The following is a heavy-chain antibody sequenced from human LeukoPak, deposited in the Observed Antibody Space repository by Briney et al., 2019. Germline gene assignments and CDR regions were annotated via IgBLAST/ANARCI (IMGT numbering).Heavy chain of an antibody. D-gene: IGHD3-9*01. CDR2: ISAYNGNT. V-gene: IGHV1-18*01. Sequence: ASVKVSCKASGYTFTSYGITWVPQAPGQGLEWMGWISAYNGNTNYAQKVQGRVTMTRNTSISTAYTELSSLRSEDTAVYYCAREVDILTVTYAFDIWGQGTMVTVSS. CDR3: AREVDILTVTYAFDI. J-gene: IGHJ3*02. CDR1: GYTFTSYG.